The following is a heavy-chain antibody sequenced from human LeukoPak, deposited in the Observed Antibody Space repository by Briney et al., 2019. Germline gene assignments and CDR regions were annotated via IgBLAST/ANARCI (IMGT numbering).Heavy chain of an antibody. D-gene: IGHD2-2*01. Sequence: GGSLRLSCAASGFTFSSYAMTWVRQAPGKGLEWVSAISGSGGSTYYADSVKGRFTISRDNSKNTLYLQMNSLRAEDTAVYYCAKVQDIVVVPAAMNWFDPWGQGTLVTVSS. CDR3: AKVQDIVVVPAAMNWFDP. CDR2: ISGSGGST. CDR1: GFTFSSYA. V-gene: IGHV3-23*01. J-gene: IGHJ5*02.